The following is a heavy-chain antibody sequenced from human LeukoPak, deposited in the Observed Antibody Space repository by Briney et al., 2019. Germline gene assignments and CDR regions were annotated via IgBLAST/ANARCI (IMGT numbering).Heavy chain of an antibody. CDR1: GFTVSSNY. CDR2: IYSGGST. J-gene: IGHJ3*02. V-gene: IGHV3-53*01. D-gene: IGHD4-17*01. CDR3: ARDQTVPPGDAFDI. Sequence: GGSLRLSCAASGFTVSSNYMSWVRQAPGKGLEWVSVIYSGGSTYYADSVKGRFTISRDNSKDTLYLQMNSLRAEDTAVYYCARDQTVPPGDAFDIWGQGTMVTVSS.